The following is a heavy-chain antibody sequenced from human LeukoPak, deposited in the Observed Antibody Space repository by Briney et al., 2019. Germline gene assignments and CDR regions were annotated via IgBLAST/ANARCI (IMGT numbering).Heavy chain of an antibody. J-gene: IGHJ3*02. CDR2: INPNSGGT. V-gene: IGHV1-2*02. CDR3: ARVSTIFGVVIPGAFDI. CDR1: GYTFTGYY. Sequence: ASVKVSCKASGYTFTGYYMHWVRQAPGQGLEWMGWINPNSGGTNYAQKFQGRVTMTRDTSISTAYMELSRLRSDDTAVYYCARVSTIFGVVIPGAFDIWGQGTMVTVSS. D-gene: IGHD3-3*01.